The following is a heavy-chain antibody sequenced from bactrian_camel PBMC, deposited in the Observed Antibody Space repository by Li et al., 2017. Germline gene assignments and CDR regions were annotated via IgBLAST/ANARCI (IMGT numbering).Heavy chain of an antibody. CDR3: AANPDVVVAGTSLLGLTPRSGY. Sequence: VQLVESACEPVQAGGSLVLTCVISRADRMGWFRQAPGKEREGVAVIYVDSGNSYYRDSVKGRFTISLDNTKLNLQMNDLKPEDTAMYYCAANPDVVVAGTSLLGLTPRSGYWGQGTQVTVS. V-gene: IGHV3S57*01. D-gene: IGHD1*01. CDR2: IYVDSGNS. CDR1: RADR. J-gene: IGHJ6*01.